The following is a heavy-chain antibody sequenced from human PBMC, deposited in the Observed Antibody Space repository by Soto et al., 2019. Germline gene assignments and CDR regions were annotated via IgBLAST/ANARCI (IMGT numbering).Heavy chain of an antibody. D-gene: IGHD2-21*02. Sequence: LRLSCAASGFSFTNFAMSWVRQAPGKGLEWVAGIGASGDITWYADSVKGRLSISRDNSKNTLYLQLNSLRFEDTAVYYCAKDDFTDRGDDYFDYWGPGTLVTVS. J-gene: IGHJ4*02. V-gene: IGHV3-23*01. CDR1: GFSFTNFA. CDR2: IGASGDIT. CDR3: AKDDFTDRGDDYFDY.